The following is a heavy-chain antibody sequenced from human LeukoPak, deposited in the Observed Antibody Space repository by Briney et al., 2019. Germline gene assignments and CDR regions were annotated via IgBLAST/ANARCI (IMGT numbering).Heavy chain of an antibody. J-gene: IGHJ4*02. D-gene: IGHD4-17*01. CDR1: GFSFSGYG. CDR2: IRYNGSTK. Sequence: GSLRLSCAASGFSFSGYGMHWVRQVPGKGLEWVAFIRYNGSTKFYTDSVKGRFAISRDNSKNTLSLQMNSLRTEDTAVYYCAALHTGTFVDYWGQGTLVTVSS. V-gene: IGHV3-30*02. CDR3: AALHTGTFVDY.